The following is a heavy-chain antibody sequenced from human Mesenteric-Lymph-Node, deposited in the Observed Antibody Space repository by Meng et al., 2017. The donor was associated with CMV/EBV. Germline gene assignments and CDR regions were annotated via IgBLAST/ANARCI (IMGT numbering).Heavy chain of an antibody. V-gene: IGHV5-51*01. D-gene: IGHD3/OR15-3a*01. CDR2: IWPGDSDV. CDR1: GYNFASQW. Sequence: GESLKISCKGFGYNFASQWIAWVRQMPGKGLEWMGIIWPGDSDVRYSPSFQGQVTISADRSISTAYLQWSSLRASDIATYYCARRTDYWYFDLWGRGTLVTVSS. J-gene: IGHJ2*01. CDR3: ARRTDYWYFDL.